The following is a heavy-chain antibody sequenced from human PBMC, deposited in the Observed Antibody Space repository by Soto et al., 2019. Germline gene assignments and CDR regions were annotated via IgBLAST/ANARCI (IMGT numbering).Heavy chain of an antibody. V-gene: IGHV4-61*01. CDR2: IYYTGST. J-gene: IGHJ6*02. CDR1: GGSVSSESHY. CDR3: ARDQYVFQSGSYYFAMDV. Sequence: SETLSLTCTVSGGSVSSESHYWSWIGHTPGKGLEWIGYIYYTGSTNYNPSLKGRVTMSVETSRDQVCLRLRSVGSADTGVYYCARDQYVFQSGSYYFAMDVWGQGTKVTVSS. D-gene: IGHD3-3*01.